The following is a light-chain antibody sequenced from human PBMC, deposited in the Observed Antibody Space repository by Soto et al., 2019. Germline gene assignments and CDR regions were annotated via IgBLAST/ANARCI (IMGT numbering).Light chain of an antibody. V-gene: IGLV2-8*01. Sequence: QSALTQPPSASGSPGQSVTISCTGTSSDVGGYNYVSWYQQHPGKAPKLMIYEVSKRPSGVPDRFSGSKSGNTASLTVSGLQAEDEADYYCSSYAGEVVFGGGTKVTVL. J-gene: IGLJ2*01. CDR3: SSYAGEVV. CDR2: EVS. CDR1: SSDVGGYNY.